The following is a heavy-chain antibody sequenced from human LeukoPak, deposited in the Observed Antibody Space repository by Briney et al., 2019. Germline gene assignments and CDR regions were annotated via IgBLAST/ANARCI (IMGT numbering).Heavy chain of an antibody. J-gene: IGHJ5*02. V-gene: IGHV5-51*01. CDR2: IYPGDSDT. CDR3: ARIRIAAAGSPWFDP. CDR1: GYSFTSYW. D-gene: IGHD6-13*01. Sequence: GESLKISCKGSGYSFTSYWIGWVRQMPGKGLEWMGIIYPGDSDTRYSPSFQGQVTISADKSISTAYLQWSSLKDSDTAMYYCARIRIAAAGSPWFDPWGQGTLVTVSP.